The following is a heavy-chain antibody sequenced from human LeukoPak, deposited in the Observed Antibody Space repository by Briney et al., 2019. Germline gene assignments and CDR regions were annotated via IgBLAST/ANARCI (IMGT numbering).Heavy chain of an antibody. V-gene: IGHV4-4*09. CDR1: GASLSSYF. CDR2: VYSRWSS. D-gene: IGHD3-16*02. Sequence: SETLSLTCSVSGASLSSYFWAWIRQPPGKRLEWIGYVYSRWSSVYNPSFKSRVSMSVDTSKSQVSLKLTSVSAADTAVYYCASQNLGQLSFFDNWGQGTLVTVSS. J-gene: IGHJ4*02. CDR3: ASQNLGQLSFFDN.